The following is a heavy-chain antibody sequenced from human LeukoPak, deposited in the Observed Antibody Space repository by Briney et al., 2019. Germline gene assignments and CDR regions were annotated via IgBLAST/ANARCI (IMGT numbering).Heavy chain of an antibody. V-gene: IGHV4-39*01. CDR3: ARQGSYSFESRGYEFDY. J-gene: IGHJ4*02. CDR2: ISYRGRT. CDR1: GGSISSSSYY. D-gene: IGHD3-22*01. Sequence: SETLSLTCSVSGGSISSSSYYWGWIRQPPGKGLEWIGSISYRGRTYYNPSLKSQVSISVDTSKNQFSLKLSSVTAADTAAYYCARQGSYSFESRGYEFDYWGQGTLVTVSS.